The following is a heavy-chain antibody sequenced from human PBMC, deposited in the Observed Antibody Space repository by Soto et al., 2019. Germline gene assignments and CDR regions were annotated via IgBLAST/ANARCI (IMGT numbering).Heavy chain of an antibody. CDR1: GFTFSGHT. J-gene: IGHJ4*02. D-gene: IGHD3-10*01. CDR2: VSRSSSYI. Sequence: EVQLVEFGGGLVKPGGSLRLSCAASGFTFSGHTINWVRQAPGKGLEWVSSVSRSSSYIYYADSVKGRFTVSRDDAEKSLYLQMNSLRAEDTAIYYCARCMGFDGSGYAFFDSWGQGTQVTVSS. V-gene: IGHV3-21*01. CDR3: ARCMGFDGSGYAFFDS.